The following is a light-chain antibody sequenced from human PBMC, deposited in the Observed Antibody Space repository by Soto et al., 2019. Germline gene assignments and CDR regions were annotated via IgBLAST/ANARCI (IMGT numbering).Light chain of an antibody. CDR2: GAS. CDR3: QQYGSSQS. CDR1: QSVSSSY. Sequence: EIVLTQSPGTLSLSPGERATLSRRVSQSVSSSYLAWYQQKPGQAPRLLIYGASSRATGIPDRFSGSGSGTDFTLTISRLEPEDFAVYYCQQYGSSQSFGQGTKVEIK. J-gene: IGKJ1*01. V-gene: IGKV3-20*01.